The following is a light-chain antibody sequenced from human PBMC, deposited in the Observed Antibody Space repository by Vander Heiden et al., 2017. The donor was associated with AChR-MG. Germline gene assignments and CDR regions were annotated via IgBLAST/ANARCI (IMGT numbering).Light chain of an antibody. V-gene: IGLV1-44*01. CDR3: AAWDDSLSGWV. CDR1: SSNIGSDT. CDR2: SNN. J-gene: IGLJ3*02. Sequence: QSVLTQPPSASGTPGQRVTISCSGSSSNIGSDTVNWYQQPPGTAPKLLTYSNNQRPSGVPDRFSGSKSGTSASLAISGLQSEDEAGYFCAAWDDSLSGWVFGGGTKLTVL.